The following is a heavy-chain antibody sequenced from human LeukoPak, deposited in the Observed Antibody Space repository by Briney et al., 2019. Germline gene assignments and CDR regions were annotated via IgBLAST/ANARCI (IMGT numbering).Heavy chain of an antibody. CDR1: GGSISSYY. D-gene: IGHD2-15*01. CDR3: ARGPVGLCSGGSCYCYYYGMDV. Sequence: SETLSLTCTVSGGSISSYYWSWIRQPPGKGLEWIGEINHSGSTNYNPSLKSRVTISVDTSKNQFSLKLSSVTAADTAVYYCARGPVGLCSGGSCYCYYYGMDVWGQGTTVTVSS. V-gene: IGHV4-34*01. CDR2: INHSGST. J-gene: IGHJ6*02.